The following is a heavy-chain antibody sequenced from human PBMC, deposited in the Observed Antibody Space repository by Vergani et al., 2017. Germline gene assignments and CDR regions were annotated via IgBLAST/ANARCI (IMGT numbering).Heavy chain of an antibody. J-gene: IGHJ1*01. CDR1: GGSISSGSYY. CDR2: IYTSGST. D-gene: IGHD4-23*01. CDR3: ARVPDYGGNSGYFQH. Sequence: QVQLQESGPGLVKPSQTLSLTCTVSGGSISSGSYYWSWIRQPAGKGLEWIGRIYTSGSTNYNPTLKSRVTISVDTSKNHFSLKLSSVTAADTAVYYCARVPDYGGNSGYFQHWGQGTLVTVSS. V-gene: IGHV4-61*02.